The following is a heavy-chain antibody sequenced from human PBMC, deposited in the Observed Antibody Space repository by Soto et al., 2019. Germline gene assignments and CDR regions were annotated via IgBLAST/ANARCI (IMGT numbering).Heavy chain of an antibody. CDR3: AKHSSGWQIFDY. V-gene: IGHV1-69*13. CDR1: GGTFSSYA. Sequence: SVKVSCKASGGTFSSYAISWVRQAPGQGLEWMGGIIPIFGTANYAQKFQGRVTITADESTSTAYMELSSLRSEDTAVYYCAKHSSGWQIFDYWGQGTLVTVSS. CDR2: IIPIFGTA. J-gene: IGHJ4*02. D-gene: IGHD6-19*01.